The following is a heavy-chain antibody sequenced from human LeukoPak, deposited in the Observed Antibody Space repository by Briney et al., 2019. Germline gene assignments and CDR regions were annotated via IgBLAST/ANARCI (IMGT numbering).Heavy chain of an antibody. CDR1: GFTFSGYW. CDR3: TRAGHSSGFDS. D-gene: IGHD6-19*01. J-gene: IGHJ5*01. CDR2: INSDGYSI. Sequence: PGGSLRLSCAASGFTFSGYWMHWVRQAPGKGLVWVSRINSDGYSITYADSVKGRFTISRDNAKNTLYLQMNSLIAEDTAVYFCTRAGHSSGFDSWGQGTQVTVSS. V-gene: IGHV3-74*03.